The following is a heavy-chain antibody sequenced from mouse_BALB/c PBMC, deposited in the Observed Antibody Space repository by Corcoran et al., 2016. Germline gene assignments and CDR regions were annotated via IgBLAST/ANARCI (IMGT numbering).Heavy chain of an antibody. CDR1: GYSFTGYY. D-gene: IGHD2-3*01. CDR2: ISCYNGAT. V-gene: IGHV1S34*01. CDR3: ARSEDGYYPYYFDY. Sequence: LVKTGASVKISCKASGYSFTGYYMHWVKQSHGKSLEWIGYISCYNGATSYNQKFKGKATFTVDTSSSTAYMQFNSLTSEDSAVYYCARSEDGYYPYYFDYLGQGTTLTVSS. J-gene: IGHJ2*01.